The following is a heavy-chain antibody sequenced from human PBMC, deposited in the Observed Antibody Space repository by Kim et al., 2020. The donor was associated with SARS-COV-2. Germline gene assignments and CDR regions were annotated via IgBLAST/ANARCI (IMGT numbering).Heavy chain of an antibody. V-gene: IGHV3-11*05. CDR2: ISSSSSYT. J-gene: IGHJ6*02. D-gene: IGHD3-3*01. Sequence: GGSLRLSCAASGFTFSDYYMSWIRQAPGKGLEWVSYISSSSSYTNYADSVKGRFTISRDNAKNSLYLQMNSLRAEYTAVYYCARAPDFWSGYPYYYYGMDVWGQGTPVTVSS. CDR3: ARAPDFWSGYPYYYYGMDV. CDR1: GFTFSDYY.